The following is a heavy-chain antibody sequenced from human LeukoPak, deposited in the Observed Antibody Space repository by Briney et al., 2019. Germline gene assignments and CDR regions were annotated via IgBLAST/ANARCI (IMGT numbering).Heavy chain of an antibody. CDR1: GYTFTRYY. CDR3: ARAGGWLQSPFDY. J-gene: IGHJ4*02. CDR2: INPNSGGT. D-gene: IGHD5-24*01. Sequence: GVSVKVSCKPSGYTFTRYYMHWGLQAPGQGLGGRGWINPNSGGTNYAQKFQGRVTMTRDTSISTAYMELSRLRSDDTAVYYCARAGGWLQSPFDYWGQGTLVTVSS. V-gene: IGHV1-2*02.